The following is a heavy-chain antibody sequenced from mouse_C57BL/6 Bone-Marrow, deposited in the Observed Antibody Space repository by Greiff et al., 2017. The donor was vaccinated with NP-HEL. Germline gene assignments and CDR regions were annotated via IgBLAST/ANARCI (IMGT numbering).Heavy chain of an antibody. Sequence: EVKVVESGGGLVKPGGSLKLSCAASGFTFSDYGMHWVRQAPEKGLEWVAYISSGSSTIYYADTVKGRFTISRDNAKNTLFLQMTSLRSEDTAMYYCARNLLWYSWFAYWGQGTLVTVSA. V-gene: IGHV5-17*01. D-gene: IGHD2-1*01. CDR2: ISSGSSTI. CDR1: GFTFSDYG. J-gene: IGHJ3*01. CDR3: ARNLLWYSWFAY.